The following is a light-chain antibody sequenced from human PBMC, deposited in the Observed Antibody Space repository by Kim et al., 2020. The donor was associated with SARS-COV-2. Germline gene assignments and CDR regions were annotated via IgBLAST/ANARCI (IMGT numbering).Light chain of an antibody. J-gene: IGKJ5*01. CDR1: QSVTSSY. Sequence: EIVLTQSPGSLSLSPGERATLSCRASQSVTSSYVAWYQHKPGQAPRLLIYGASSRATGIPDRVSGSGSGTDFTLTISRLEPEDFAVYYCQQFGASPITFGLETRLEI. CDR2: GAS. V-gene: IGKV3-20*01. CDR3: QQFGASPIT.